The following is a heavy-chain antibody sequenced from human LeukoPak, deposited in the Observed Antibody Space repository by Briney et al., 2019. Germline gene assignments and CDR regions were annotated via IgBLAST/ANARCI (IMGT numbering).Heavy chain of an antibody. CDR3: ARVNLTYYYDT. J-gene: IGHJ4*02. CDR2: INHSGST. CDR1: GGSFSGYY. V-gene: IGHV4-34*01. D-gene: IGHD3-22*01. Sequence: SETLSLTCAVYGGSFSGYYWSWIRQPPGKGLEWIGEINHSGSTNYNPSLKSRVTISVDTPKNQFSLKLSSVTAADTAVYYCARVNLTYYYDTWGQGTLVTVSS.